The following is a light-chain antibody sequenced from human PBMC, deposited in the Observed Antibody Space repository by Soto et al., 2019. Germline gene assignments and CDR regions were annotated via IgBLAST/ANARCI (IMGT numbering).Light chain of an antibody. J-gene: IGLJ1*01. V-gene: IGLV2-14*01. CDR2: EVG. Sequence: QSALTQPASVSGSPGQSITISCTGTSSDVGGYNYVSWYQQHPGKAPKLMIYEVGNRPSGVSNRFSGSKSGNTASLTISGLQAEDEADYYCSSYTSSSTLFYVFGTGTKVTVL. CDR3: SSYTSSSTLFYV. CDR1: SSDVGGYNY.